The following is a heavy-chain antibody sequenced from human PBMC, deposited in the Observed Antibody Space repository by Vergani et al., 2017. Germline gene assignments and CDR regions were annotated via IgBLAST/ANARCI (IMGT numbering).Heavy chain of an antibody. D-gene: IGHD2-2*01. Sequence: EVQLVPSGAEVKKPGESLKISCKGSGYSFTSYWIGWVRQMPGKGLEWMGIIYPGDSYTRYSPSFQGQVTISADKSISPGYLQWSSLKASDTAMYYCARQGYCSSTSCNYGMDVWGQGTTVTVSS. CDR1: GYSFTSYW. CDR3: ARQGYCSSTSCNYGMDV. CDR2: IYPGDSYT. J-gene: IGHJ6*02. V-gene: IGHV5-51*01.